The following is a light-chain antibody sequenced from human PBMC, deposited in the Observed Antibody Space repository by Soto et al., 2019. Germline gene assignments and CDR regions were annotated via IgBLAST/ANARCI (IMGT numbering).Light chain of an antibody. CDR3: QHRSIWPVS. V-gene: IGKV3-11*01. Sequence: EIVLTQSPASLSVSPGERATLSFRASQSVSIYLAWYQQKPGQAPRLLIFDASNRATGIPARFSGSGSGTDFTLTISSLEPEDFAVYYCQHRSIWPVSFGQGTKVDIK. CDR1: QSVSIY. J-gene: IGKJ1*01. CDR2: DAS.